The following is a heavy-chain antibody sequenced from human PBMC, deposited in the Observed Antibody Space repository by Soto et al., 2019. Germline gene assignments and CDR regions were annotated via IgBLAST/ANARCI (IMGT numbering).Heavy chain of an antibody. Sequence: GGSLRLSCAASGFSVTNNYMNWVRQAPGKGLEWVSIIDIGGNTYYADSVKDRFTISRDNSRNTLYLHMDSLRAEDTAVYYCARGGVSTVYLGRDHYFDCGGQGPRVPVPS. CDR2: IDIGGNT. D-gene: IGHD3-22*01. V-gene: IGHV3-66*01. J-gene: IGHJ4*02. CDR1: GFSVTNNY. CDR3: ARGGVSTVYLGRDHYFDC.